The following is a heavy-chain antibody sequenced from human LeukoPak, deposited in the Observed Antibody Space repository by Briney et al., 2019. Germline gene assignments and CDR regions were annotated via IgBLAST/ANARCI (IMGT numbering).Heavy chain of an antibody. Sequence: SGGSLRLSCAASGFTFSSYWMSWVRQAPGKGLEWVANIKQDGSEKYYVDSVKGRFTISRDNAKNSLYLQMNSLRAEDTAVYYCAREGYVVVPAAMIIRGIYYYYYMDVWGKGTTVTVSS. D-gene: IGHD2-2*01. CDR1: GFTFSSYW. V-gene: IGHV3-7*01. CDR3: AREGYVVVPAAMIIRGIYYYYYMDV. CDR2: IKQDGSEK. J-gene: IGHJ6*03.